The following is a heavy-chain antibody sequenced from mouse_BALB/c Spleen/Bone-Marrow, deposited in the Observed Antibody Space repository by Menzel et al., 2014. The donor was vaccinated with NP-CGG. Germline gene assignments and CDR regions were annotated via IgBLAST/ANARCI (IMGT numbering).Heavy chain of an antibody. CDR3: TRSGPGFAY. J-gene: IGHJ3*01. Sequence: VQLQESGAELVKPGASVKLSCKASGYTFTNYFMYWVKQRPGQGLEWIGEINPNNGGTNFNENFKSKATLTLDKSSSTAYLQLSSLTSEDSAVYYCTRSGPGFAYWGHGTLVTVSA. V-gene: IGHV1S81*02. CDR1: GYTFTNYF. CDR2: INPNNGGT.